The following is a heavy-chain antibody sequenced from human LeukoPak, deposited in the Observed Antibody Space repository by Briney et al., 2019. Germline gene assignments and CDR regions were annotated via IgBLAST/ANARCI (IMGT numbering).Heavy chain of an antibody. CDR3: ARDFVGRFGLDP. Sequence: SQTLSLTCTVSGGSISSGGYYWSWIRQPPGKGLEWIGYIYHSGSTYYNPSLKSRVTISVDRSKNQFSLKLSSVTAADTAVYYCARDFVGRFGLDPWGQGTLVTVSS. CDR1: GGSISSGGYY. V-gene: IGHV4-30-2*01. J-gene: IGHJ5*02. CDR2: IYHSGST. D-gene: IGHD3-3*01.